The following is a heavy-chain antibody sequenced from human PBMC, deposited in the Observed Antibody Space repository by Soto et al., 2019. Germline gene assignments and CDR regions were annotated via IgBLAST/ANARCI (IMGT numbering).Heavy chain of an antibody. J-gene: IGHJ2*01. CDR1: GFTFSTYG. V-gene: IGHV3-33*01. CDR3: ARGDYGDWYFGL. CDR2: IWYDGSNK. D-gene: IGHD4-17*01. Sequence: QVQLVESGGGVVQSGRSLRLSCAASGFTFSTYGMHWVRQAPGKGLEWVAVIWYDGSNKNYADSVKGRFTISRDNSKNTLYLQINSLRAEDTAVYYCARGDYGDWYFGLWGRGTLVTVSS.